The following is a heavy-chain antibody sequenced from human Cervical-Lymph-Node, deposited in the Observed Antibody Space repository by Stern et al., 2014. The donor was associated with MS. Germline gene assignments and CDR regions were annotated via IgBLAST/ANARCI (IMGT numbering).Heavy chain of an antibody. V-gene: IGHV1-2*04. J-gene: IGHJ5*02. D-gene: IGHD6-13*01. CDR2: INPNSGGT. CDR3: ARGDRIAAAGSNWFDP. Sequence: VQLEESGAEVKKPGASVKVSCKASGYTFTGYYMHWVRQAPGQGLEWMGWINPNSGGTNYAQKFQGWVTMTRDTSISTAYMELSRLRSDDTAVYYCARGDRIAAAGSNWFDPWGQGTLVTVSS. CDR1: GYTFTGYY.